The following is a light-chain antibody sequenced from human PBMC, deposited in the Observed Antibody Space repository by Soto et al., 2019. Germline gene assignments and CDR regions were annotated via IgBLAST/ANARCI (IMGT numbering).Light chain of an antibody. V-gene: IGKV3-20*01. J-gene: IGKJ5*01. CDR3: QQYGSSP. CDR2: GAS. CDR1: QSVSSSY. Sequence: EIVLTQSPGTLSLSPGERATLSCRASQSVSSSYLAWYQQKPGQAPRLLIYGASSRATGIPDRFSGSGSGTDFTLTISRLEPGDFAVYYCQQYGSSPFGQGTRLEIK.